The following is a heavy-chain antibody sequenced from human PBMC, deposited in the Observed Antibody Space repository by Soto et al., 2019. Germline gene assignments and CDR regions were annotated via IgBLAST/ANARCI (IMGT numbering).Heavy chain of an antibody. Sequence: PSETLSLTCTVSGGSISSYYWSWIRQPPGKGLEWIGSIYYSGSTYYNPSLKSRVTISVDTSKNQFSLKLNSVTAADTAVYYCASRHSSPYFDYWGQGTRVTVAS. CDR3: ASRHSSPYFDY. D-gene: IGHD6-13*01. V-gene: IGHV4-59*06. CDR2: IYYSGST. CDR1: GGSISSYY. J-gene: IGHJ4*02.